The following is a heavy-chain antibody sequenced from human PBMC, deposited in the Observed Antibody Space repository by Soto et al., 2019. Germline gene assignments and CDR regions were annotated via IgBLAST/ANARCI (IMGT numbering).Heavy chain of an antibody. CDR1: GYSISSSNW. CDR2: IYYSGTT. J-gene: IGHJ5*01. V-gene: IGHV4-28*01. D-gene: IGHD2-21*01. Sequence: SETLSLTCAVSGYSISSSNWWGWIRQPPGKGLEWIGYIYYSGTTYYNPSLKSRVTMSVDTSKNQFSLKLTSVTAVDTAVYCCERRWCGAIDSWGQGTPVTVSS. CDR3: ERRWCGAIDS.